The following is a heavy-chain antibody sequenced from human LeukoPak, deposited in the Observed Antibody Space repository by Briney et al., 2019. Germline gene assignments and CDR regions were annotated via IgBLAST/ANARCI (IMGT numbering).Heavy chain of an antibody. V-gene: IGHV4-59*01. Sequence: SETLSLTCTVSGGSISSYYWSWIRQPPGKGLEWIGYIYYSGSTNYNPSLKSRVTISVDTSKNQFSQKLSSVTAADTAVYDCASARSSSHYFDYWGQGTLVTVSS. J-gene: IGHJ4*02. D-gene: IGHD6-6*01. CDR2: IYYSGST. CDR1: GGSISSYY. CDR3: ASARSSSHYFDY.